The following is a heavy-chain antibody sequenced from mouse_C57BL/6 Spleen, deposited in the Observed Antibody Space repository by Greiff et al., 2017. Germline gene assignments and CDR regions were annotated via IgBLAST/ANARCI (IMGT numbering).Heavy chain of an antibody. CDR2: ISYDGSN. CDR1: GYSIPSGYY. V-gene: IGHV3-6*01. Sequence: EVPLQQSGPGLVKPSQSLSLTCSVTGYSIPSGYYWNWIRQFPGNKLEWMGYISYDGSNNYNPSLKNRISITRDTSKNQFFLKLNSVTTEDTATYYCARGHYYARDYWGQGTSVTVSS. CDR3: ARGHYYARDY. J-gene: IGHJ4*01.